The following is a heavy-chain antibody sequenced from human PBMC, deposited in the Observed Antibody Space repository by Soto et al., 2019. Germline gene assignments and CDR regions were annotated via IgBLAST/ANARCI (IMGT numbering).Heavy chain of an antibody. V-gene: IGHV4-34*01. Sequence: QVQLQQWGAGLLKPSETLSLTCAVYGGFVTSGSYYWSWIRQPPGKGLEWIGEMSHSGGTHFNPSLKSRGTKSGGKVKNQFTLKMSSVTAADTALYYCARVERGTATTVVDAFDIWGPGTMVTVSS. CDR1: GGFVTSGSYY. D-gene: IGHD1-1*01. J-gene: IGHJ3*02. CDR2: MSHSGGT. CDR3: ARVERGTATTVVDAFDI.